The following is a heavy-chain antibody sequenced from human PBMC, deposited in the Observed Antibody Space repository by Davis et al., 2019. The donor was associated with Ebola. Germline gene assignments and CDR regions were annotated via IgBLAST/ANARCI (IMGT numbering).Heavy chain of an antibody. Sequence: GESLKISCAASGFTFSSYGMHWVRQAPGKGLEWVAVISYDGSNKYYADSVKGRFTISRDNSKNTLYLQMNSLRAEDTAVYYCAKDRCRWGDCSGYFQHWGQGTLVTVSS. CDR3: AKDRCRWGDCSGYFQH. D-gene: IGHD2-21*02. CDR1: GFTFSSYG. J-gene: IGHJ1*01. CDR2: ISYDGSNK. V-gene: IGHV3-30*18.